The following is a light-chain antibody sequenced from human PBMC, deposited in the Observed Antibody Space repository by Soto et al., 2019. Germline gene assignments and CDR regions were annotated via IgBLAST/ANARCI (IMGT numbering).Light chain of an antibody. J-gene: IGKJ5*01. CDR2: KAS. V-gene: IGKV1-5*03. CDR1: QSISSW. Sequence: DIQITQSPATLSSSVGDSVTITCRASQSISSWLAWYQQKPGKAPKLLIYKASSLESGVPSRFRGSGSGTEFTLTISSLKPDDFETYYCQQYNSYSKTFGQGTRLEI. CDR3: QQYNSYSKT.